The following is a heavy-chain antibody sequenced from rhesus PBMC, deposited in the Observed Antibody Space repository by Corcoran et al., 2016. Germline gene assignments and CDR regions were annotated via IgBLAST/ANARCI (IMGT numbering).Heavy chain of an antibody. CDR2: TYYRSKWYN. CDR1: GDSVSSNSAT. V-gene: IGHV6-1*01. CDR3: AREANTFDY. J-gene: IGHJ4*01. Sequence: QVQLQESGPGLVKPSQTLSLTCAISGDSVSSNSATWNWIMQSPSRGLGWQGRTYYRSKWYNDYAQSVRNRISINPGTSKNQFSLQLKSVTPEDMAVYYCAREANTFDYWGQGVLVTVSS. D-gene: IGHD1-38*01.